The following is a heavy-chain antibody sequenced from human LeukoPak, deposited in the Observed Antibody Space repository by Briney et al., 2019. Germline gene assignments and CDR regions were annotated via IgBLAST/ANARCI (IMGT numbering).Heavy chain of an antibody. V-gene: IGHV4-59*01. CDR3: ARYIVAPAFTHFDY. CDR1: GGSISSYY. D-gene: IGHD6-25*01. J-gene: IGHJ4*02. Sequence: SETLSLTCTVSGGSISSYYWSWIRQPPGKGLEWIGYIHYSGSTNYNPSLKSRVTISADTSKNQFSLKLKSVTAADTAVYYCARYIVAPAFTHFDYWGQGTLVTVSS. CDR2: IHYSGST.